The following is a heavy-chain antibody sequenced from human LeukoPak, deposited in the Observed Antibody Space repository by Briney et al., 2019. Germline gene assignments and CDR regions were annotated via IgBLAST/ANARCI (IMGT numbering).Heavy chain of an antibody. D-gene: IGHD1-26*01. J-gene: IGHJ4*02. CDR2: ISGSGGGT. V-gene: IGHV3-23*01. Sequence: PGGSLGLSCAASGFTFSSYAMSWVRQAAEKGLEWDSTISGSGGGTYYADSVKGRFTISRDDSKNTMYLQMNSLRAEDTAVYYCVKDLGRYRNNCFDYWGQGTLVTVSS. CDR1: GFTFSSYA. CDR3: VKDLGRYRNNCFDY.